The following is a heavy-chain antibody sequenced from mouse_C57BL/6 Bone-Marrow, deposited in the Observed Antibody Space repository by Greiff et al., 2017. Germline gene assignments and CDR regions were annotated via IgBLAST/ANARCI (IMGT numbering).Heavy chain of an antibody. CDR2: IDPNCGGT. CDR3: ARSSRVRRGGAMDY. D-gene: IGHD2-14*01. Sequence: QVQLQQPGAELVKPGASVKLSCKASGYTFTSYWMHWVKQRPGRGLEWIGRIDPNCGGTKYNEKFKSKATRTVDKPSSTAYMQLSSLAAEDAAVDDCARSSRVRRGGAMDYWGQGTSVTVSS. V-gene: IGHV1-72*01. J-gene: IGHJ4*01. CDR1: GYTFTSYW.